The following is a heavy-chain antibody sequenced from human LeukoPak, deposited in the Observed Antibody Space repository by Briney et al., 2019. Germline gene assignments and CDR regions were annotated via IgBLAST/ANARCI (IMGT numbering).Heavy chain of an antibody. Sequence: GGSLRLSCATSGFTFSGSAIHWVRQASGKGLEWVGRIRSIANSHATTDAASVKGRFTISRDDSKNTAYLQMNSLKTEDTAVYYCTRPSYDSSVSGVVYWGQGTLVTVSS. CDR2: IRSIANSHAT. D-gene: IGHD3-22*01. CDR1: GFTFSGSA. J-gene: IGHJ4*02. CDR3: TRPSYDSSVSGVVY. V-gene: IGHV3-73*01.